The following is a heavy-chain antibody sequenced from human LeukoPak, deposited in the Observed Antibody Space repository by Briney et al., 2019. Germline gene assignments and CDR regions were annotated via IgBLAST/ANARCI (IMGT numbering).Heavy chain of an antibody. Sequence: PGGSLTLSCAASGFTFSSYWMHWVRQAPPQGLGRVSRINSDGSSTSYADSAKGRFTISRDNAKNTLYLQMNSLRAEDTAVYYCARDRFGSSNAYYDYVWGSYRASYYMDVWGKGTTVTVSS. CDR2: INSDGSST. CDR3: ARDRFGSSNAYYDYVWGSYRASYYMDV. V-gene: IGHV3-74*01. D-gene: IGHD3-16*02. J-gene: IGHJ6*03. CDR1: GFTFSSYW.